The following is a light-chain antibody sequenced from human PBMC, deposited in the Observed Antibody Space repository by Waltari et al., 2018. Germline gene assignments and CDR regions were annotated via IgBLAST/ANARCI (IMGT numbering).Light chain of an antibody. CDR2: DVS. J-gene: IGLJ2*01. CDR3: SSYTSSSTDVV. Sequence: QSALTQPASVSGSPGQSITISCTGTSRYVGGYNYVSWYQQHQGKAPKLMIYDVSKRPSGVSNRFSGSKSGNTASLTISGLQAEDEADYYCSSYTSSSTDVVFGGGTKLTVL. CDR1: SRYVGGYNY. V-gene: IGLV2-14*01.